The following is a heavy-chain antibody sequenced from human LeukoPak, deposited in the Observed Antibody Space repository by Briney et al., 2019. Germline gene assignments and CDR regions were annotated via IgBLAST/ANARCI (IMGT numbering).Heavy chain of an antibody. CDR2: IKEDGSEK. CDR1: GFTFSSYW. Sequence: GGSLRLSCVASGFTFSSYWMTWVRQAPGKGLEWVANIKEDGSEKYYVDSAKGRFPISRDNAKNSLYLQMNSLRAEDTAVYYCARDPSSLRDSFDYWGQGTLVTVSS. V-gene: IGHV3-7*01. CDR3: ARDPSSLRDSFDY. J-gene: IGHJ4*02.